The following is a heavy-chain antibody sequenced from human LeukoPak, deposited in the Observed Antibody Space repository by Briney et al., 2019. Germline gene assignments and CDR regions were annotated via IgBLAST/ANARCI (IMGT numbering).Heavy chain of an antibody. CDR2: IYYSGST. J-gene: IGHJ4*02. Sequence: SETLSLTCTVSGGSISSGGYYWSWIRQHPGKGLEWIGYIYYSGSTYYNPSLKSRVTISVDTPKNQFSLKLSSVTAADTAVYYCASDSSSGYDYTGHFDYWGQGTLVTVSS. V-gene: IGHV4-31*03. D-gene: IGHD5-12*01. CDR1: GGSISSGGYY. CDR3: ASDSSSGYDYTGHFDY.